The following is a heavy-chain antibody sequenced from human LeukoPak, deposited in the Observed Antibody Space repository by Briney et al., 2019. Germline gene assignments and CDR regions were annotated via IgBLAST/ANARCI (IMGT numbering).Heavy chain of an antibody. J-gene: IGHJ5*02. CDR2: IIDDGRT. Sequence: GGSLRLSCAASGFTFSNYAVTWVRQAPGKGLEWVSTIIDDGRTYYTDSVEGRFTVSRGDSKDTLYLQMNRLRAEDTAVYYCARGAGAQRVDWFDPWGQGTLVTVSS. D-gene: IGHD3-3*01. CDR3: ARGAGAQRVDWFDP. CDR1: GFTFSNYA. V-gene: IGHV3-23*01.